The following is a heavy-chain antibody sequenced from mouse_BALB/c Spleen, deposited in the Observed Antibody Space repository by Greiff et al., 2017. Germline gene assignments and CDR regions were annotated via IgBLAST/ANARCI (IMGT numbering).Heavy chain of an antibody. V-gene: IGHV1-7*01. D-gene: IGHD2-10*01. CDR1: GYTFTSYW. CDR2: INPSTGYT. CDR3: TRAYYGNYGCAY. Sequence: VQLQESGAELAKPGASVKMSCKASGYTFTSYWMHWVKQRPGQGLEWIGYINPSTGYTEYNQKFKDKATLTADKSSSTAYMQLSSPTSEDSAVYYCTRAYYGNYGCAYWGQGTLVTVSA. J-gene: IGHJ3*01.